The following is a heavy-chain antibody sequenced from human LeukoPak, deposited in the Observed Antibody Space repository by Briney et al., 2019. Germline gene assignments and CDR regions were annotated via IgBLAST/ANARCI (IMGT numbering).Heavy chain of an antibody. CDR2: ISWNSGSI. J-gene: IGHJ4*02. D-gene: IGHD3-3*01. CDR3: ARVKAIYFDY. CDR1: GFTFDDYA. Sequence: GGSLRLSCAASGFTFDDYAMHWVRQAPGKGLEWVSGISWNSGSIGYADSVKGRFTISRDNAKNSLYLQMNSLRAEDTAVYYCARVKAIYFDYWGQGTLVTVSS. V-gene: IGHV3-9*01.